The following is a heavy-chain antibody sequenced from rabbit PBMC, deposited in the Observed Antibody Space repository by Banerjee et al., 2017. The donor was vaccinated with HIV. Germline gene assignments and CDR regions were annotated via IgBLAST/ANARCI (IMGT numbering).Heavy chain of an antibody. CDR1: GFSFSSSYW. CDR3: ARDLAGVIGWNFGL. J-gene: IGHJ3*01. D-gene: IGHD4-1*01. V-gene: IGHV1S45*01. Sequence: QEQLVESGGGLVQPEGSLTLTCKASGFSFSSSYWMWWVRQAPGKGLEWIACIGAGSSGTTYYASWAKGRFTISKTSSTTVTLQMTSLTAADTATYFCARDLAGVIGWNFGLWGQGTLVTVS. CDR2: IGAGSSGTT.